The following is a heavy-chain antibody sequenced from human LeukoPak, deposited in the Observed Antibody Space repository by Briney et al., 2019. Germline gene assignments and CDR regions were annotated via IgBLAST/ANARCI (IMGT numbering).Heavy chain of an antibody. CDR1: GGTFSSYA. J-gene: IGHJ4*02. Sequence: EASVKVSCKASGGTFSSYAISWVRQAPGQPLEWMGRISPIFGTANYAQKFQGRVTITTDESTSTAYMKLSSLRSEDTAVYYCARDEDYRSFDYWGQGTLVTVSS. V-gene: IGHV1-69*05. CDR2: ISPIFGTA. CDR3: ARDEDYRSFDY. D-gene: IGHD4-11*01.